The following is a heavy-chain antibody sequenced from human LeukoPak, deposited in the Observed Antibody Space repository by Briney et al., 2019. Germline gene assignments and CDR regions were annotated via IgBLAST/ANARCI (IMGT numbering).Heavy chain of an antibody. V-gene: IGHV4-30-4*01. CDR2: IYYSGST. D-gene: IGHD6-13*01. Sequence: SQTLSLTCTVSGGSISSGDYYWSWIRQPPGKGLEWIGYIYYSGSTYYNPSLKSRVTISVDTSKNQFSLKLSSVTAADTAVYYCARGIAAAGTTSSYYFDYWGQGTLVTVSS. J-gene: IGHJ4*02. CDR3: ARGIAAAGTTSSYYFDY. CDR1: GGSISSGDYY.